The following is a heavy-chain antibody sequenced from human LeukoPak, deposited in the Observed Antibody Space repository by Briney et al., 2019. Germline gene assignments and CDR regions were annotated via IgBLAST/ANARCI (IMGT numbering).Heavy chain of an antibody. J-gene: IGHJ4*02. D-gene: IGHD6-13*01. CDR2: IKEDGTEK. CDR3: ARIAAGLDY. V-gene: IGHV3-7*05. CDR1: GFSFSSYW. Sequence: SGGSLRLSCAASGFSFSSYWMSWVRQAPGKGLEWVANIKEDGTEKYYVDSVKGRFTISRYNAKNSLYLQMNSLRAEDTAVYYCARIAAGLDYWGQGTLVTVSS.